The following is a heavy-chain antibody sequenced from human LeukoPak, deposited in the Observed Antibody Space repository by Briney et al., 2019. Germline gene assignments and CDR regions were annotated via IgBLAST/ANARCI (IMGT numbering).Heavy chain of an antibody. CDR1: VFAASRSY. J-gene: IGHJ4*02. D-gene: IGHD2-15*01. CDR3: ARHGTYCKIGSCYWVDTPMVDS. Sequence: GGSLRLSCPTSVFAASRSYMSWVRRAPGKGLEWVSILYSSGSTYYADSVKGRFTISRDISKNTLYLEMNSLRVEDTAVYSCARHGTYCKIGSCYWVDTPMVDSWGQGVLVTVSS. V-gene: IGHV3-66*04. CDR2: LYSSGST.